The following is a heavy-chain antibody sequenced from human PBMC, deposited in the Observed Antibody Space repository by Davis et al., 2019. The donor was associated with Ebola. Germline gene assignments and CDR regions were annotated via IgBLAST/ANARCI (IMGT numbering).Heavy chain of an antibody. CDR2: MNPNSGNT. CDR1: GYTFTSYD. J-gene: IGHJ4*02. D-gene: IGHD3-22*01. CDR3: AREGGYYYDSIGGFDY. Sequence: ASVKVSCKASGYTFTSYDINWVRQATGQGLEWMGWMNPNSGNTGYAQKFQGRVTMTRNTSISTAYMELSSLRSEDTAVYYCAREGGYYYDSIGGFDYWGQGTLVTVSS. V-gene: IGHV1-8*01.